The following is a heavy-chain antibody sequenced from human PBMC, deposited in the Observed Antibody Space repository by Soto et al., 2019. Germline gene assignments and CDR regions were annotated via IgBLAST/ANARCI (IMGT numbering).Heavy chain of an antibody. V-gene: IGHV4-61*01. CDR3: AREAVTTYRLDY. CDR1: GGSVSSGIYY. CDR2: IYYSGST. Sequence: SETLSLTCTVSGGSVSSGIYYWSWIRQPPGKGLEWIGYIYYSGSTNYNPSLKSRVTISVDTSKNQFSLKLSSVTAADTAVYYCAREAVTTYRLDYWGQGTLVTVSS. J-gene: IGHJ4*02. D-gene: IGHD4-17*01.